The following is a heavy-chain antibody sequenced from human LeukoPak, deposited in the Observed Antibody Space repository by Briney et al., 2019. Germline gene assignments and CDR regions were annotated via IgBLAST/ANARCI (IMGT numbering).Heavy chain of an antibody. CDR1: GGSISSGGYY. Sequence: SETLSLTCTVSGGSISSGGYYWSWIRQHPGKGLEWIGYIYYSGSTYYNPSLKGRVTISVDTSKNQFSLKLSSVTAADTAVYYCARAPTTVATKPFDYWGQGTLVTVSS. CDR2: IYYSGST. J-gene: IGHJ4*02. CDR3: ARAPTTVATKPFDY. D-gene: IGHD4-17*01. V-gene: IGHV4-31*03.